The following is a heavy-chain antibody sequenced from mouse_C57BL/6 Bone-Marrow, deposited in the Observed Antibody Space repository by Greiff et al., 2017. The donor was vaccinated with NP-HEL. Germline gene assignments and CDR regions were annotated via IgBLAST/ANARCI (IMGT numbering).Heavy chain of an antibody. CDR3: TRKGWLLDFDY. V-gene: IGHV1-15*01. CDR2: IDPETGGT. Sequence: VQLQQSGAELVRPGASVTLSCKASGYTFTDYEMHWVKQTPVHGLEWIGAIDPETGGTAYNQKFKGKAILTADKSSSTAYMELRSLTSEDSAVYYCTRKGWLLDFDYGGQGTTLTVSS. J-gene: IGHJ2*01. D-gene: IGHD2-3*01. CDR1: GYTFTDYE.